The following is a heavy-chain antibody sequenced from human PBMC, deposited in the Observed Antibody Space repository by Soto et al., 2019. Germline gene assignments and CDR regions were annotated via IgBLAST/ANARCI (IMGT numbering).Heavy chain of an antibody. D-gene: IGHD3-16*01. CDR3: AKVMRGGFNFCLKYGMDV. Sequence: PGGSLRLSCAASGFTFSSFGMHWVLQAPGKGLAWVAVISYDGTNKYYADSVRGRFTISRDDSKNTLYLQMNSLRAEDTAVYYCAKVMRGGFNFCLKYGMDVWGQGTTVTVSS. CDR1: GFTFSSFG. V-gene: IGHV3-30*18. J-gene: IGHJ6*02. CDR2: ISYDGTNK.